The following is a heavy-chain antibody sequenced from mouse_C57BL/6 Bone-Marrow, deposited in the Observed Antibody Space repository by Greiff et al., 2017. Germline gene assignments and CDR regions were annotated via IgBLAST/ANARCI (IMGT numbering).Heavy chain of an antibody. J-gene: IGHJ4*01. D-gene: IGHD1-1*01. V-gene: IGHV5-6*01. Sequence: EVQRVESGGDLVKPGGSLKLSCAASGFTFSSYGMSWVRQTPDKRLEWVATISSGGSYTYYPDSVKGRFTISRDNAKNTLYLQMSSLKSEDTAMYYCARQTPTTVVAPYAMDYWGQGTSVTVSS. CDR1: GFTFSSYG. CDR2: ISSGGSYT. CDR3: ARQTPTTVVAPYAMDY.